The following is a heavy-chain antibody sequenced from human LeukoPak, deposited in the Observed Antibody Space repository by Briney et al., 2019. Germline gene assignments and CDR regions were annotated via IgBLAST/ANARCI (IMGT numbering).Heavy chain of an antibody. CDR1: GGSFSGYY. D-gene: IGHD2-2*02. J-gene: IGHJ4*02. Sequence: SETLSLTCAVYGGSFSGYYWSWIRQPPGKGLEWIGEINHSGSTNYNPSLKSRVTISVDTSKNQFSLKLSSVTATDTAVYYCARAARYLSFDYWGQGTLVTVSS. V-gene: IGHV4-34*01. CDR2: INHSGST. CDR3: ARAARYLSFDY.